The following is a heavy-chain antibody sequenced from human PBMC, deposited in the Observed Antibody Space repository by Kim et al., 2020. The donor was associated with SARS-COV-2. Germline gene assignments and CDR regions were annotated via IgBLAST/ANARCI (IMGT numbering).Heavy chain of an antibody. D-gene: IGHD3-22*01. CDR2: IRSKAYGGTT. V-gene: IGHV3-49*03. CDR3: TRDPSDDSSGYYLD. J-gene: IGHJ4*02. CDR1: GFTFGDYA. Sequence: GGSLRLSCTASGFTFGDYAMSWFRQAPGKGLEWVGFIRSKAYGGTTEYAASVKGRFTISRDDSKSIAYLQMNSLKTEDTAVYYCTRDPSDDSSGYYLDWGQGTLVTVSS.